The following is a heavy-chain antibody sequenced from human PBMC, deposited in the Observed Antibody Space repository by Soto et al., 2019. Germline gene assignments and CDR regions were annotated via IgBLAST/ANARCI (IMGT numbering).Heavy chain of an antibody. Sequence: QLQLQESGSGLVKPSQTLSLTCAVSGGSISSGGYSWSWIRQPPGKGLEWIGYIYHSGSTYYNPSLKSRVTISVDRSKNQFSLKLSSVTAADTAVYYCARGFMKLLWRSYWYFDLWGRGTLVTVSS. CDR1: GGSISSGGYS. CDR2: IYHSGST. CDR3: ARGFMKLLWRSYWYFDL. V-gene: IGHV4-30-2*01. J-gene: IGHJ2*01. D-gene: IGHD3-10*01.